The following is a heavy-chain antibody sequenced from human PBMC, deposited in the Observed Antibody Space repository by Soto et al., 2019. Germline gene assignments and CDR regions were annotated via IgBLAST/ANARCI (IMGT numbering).Heavy chain of an antibody. D-gene: IGHD2-2*02. V-gene: IGHV3-23*01. CDR2: ISGSGTMK. CDR3: AKEDAENEQVPIPGDN. Sequence: GGSLRLSCVASGFTFRNHAMTWVRQAPGKGLEWVSGISGSGTMKYYADSVRGHFTISRENAKNTLHLQMDNLRVEDTAVYYCAKEDAENEQVPIPGDNWGQGTLVTVSS. CDR1: GFTFRNHA. J-gene: IGHJ4*02.